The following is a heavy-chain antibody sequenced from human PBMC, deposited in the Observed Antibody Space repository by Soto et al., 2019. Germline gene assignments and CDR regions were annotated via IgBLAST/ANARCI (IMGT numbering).Heavy chain of an antibody. V-gene: IGHV1-8*01. J-gene: IGHJ4*02. D-gene: IGHD6-19*01. CDR3: ATEAVAGPDY. Sequence: EASVKVSCKTSGYTFTSYDINWVRQANGQGLEWMGWMNPYSGNTGYAQKLQGRVSMTRNTSTSTAYMELRSLRSDDTAVYYCATEAVAGPDYWGQGTLVTVSS. CDR2: MNPYSGNT. CDR1: GYTFTSYD.